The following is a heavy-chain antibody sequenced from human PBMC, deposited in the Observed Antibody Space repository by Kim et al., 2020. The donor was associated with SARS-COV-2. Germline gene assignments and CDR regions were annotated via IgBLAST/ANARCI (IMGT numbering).Heavy chain of an antibody. Sequence: SETLSLTCAVYGGSFSGYYWSWIRQPPGKGLEWIGEINHSGSTNYNPSLKSRVTISVDTSKNQFSLKLSSVTAADTAVYYCARGGRTYYYDSSVNTRGDYWGQGTLVTVSS. CDR3: ARGGRTYYYDSSVNTRGDY. J-gene: IGHJ4*02. V-gene: IGHV4-34*01. D-gene: IGHD3-22*01. CDR2: INHSGST. CDR1: GGSFSGYY.